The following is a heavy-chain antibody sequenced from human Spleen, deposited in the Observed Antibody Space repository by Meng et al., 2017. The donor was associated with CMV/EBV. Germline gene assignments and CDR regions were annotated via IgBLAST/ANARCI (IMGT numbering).Heavy chain of an antibody. CDR3: ARRVVPAANGF. CDR2: INHSGNT. D-gene: IGHD2-2*01. CDR1: GASFGGYY. V-gene: IGHV4-34*01. Sequence: LTCAVYGASFGGYYWSWIRQPPGKGLEWIGEINHSGNTNYNPSLKSRVTISADTSKNQFSLKLSSVTAADTAVYYCARRVVPAANGFWGQGTLVTVSS. J-gene: IGHJ4*02.